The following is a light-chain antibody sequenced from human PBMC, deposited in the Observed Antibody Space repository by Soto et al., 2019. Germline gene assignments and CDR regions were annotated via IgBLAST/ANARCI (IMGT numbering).Light chain of an antibody. Sequence: EIVLTQSPGTLSLSPGERATLSCXXXQSVSSSHLAWYQQNPGQAPRLLIYGATSRATGIPDRFSGSGSGTDFTLTISRLEPEDFAVYYCQQYGTSAGTFGQGTKVEIK. CDR2: GAT. J-gene: IGKJ1*01. V-gene: IGKV3-20*01. CDR1: QSVSSSH. CDR3: QQYGTSAGT.